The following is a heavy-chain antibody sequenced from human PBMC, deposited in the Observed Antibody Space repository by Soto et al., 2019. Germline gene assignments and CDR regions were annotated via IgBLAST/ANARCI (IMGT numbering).Heavy chain of an antibody. CDR2: ISGSGGST. V-gene: IGHV3-23*01. J-gene: IGHJ4*02. CDR3: AKDREDGFLEWLLYYFDY. D-gene: IGHD3-3*01. CDR1: GFTFSSYA. Sequence: EVQLLESGGGLVQPGGSLRLSCAASGFTFSSYAMSWVRQAPGKGLEWVSAISGSGGSTYYADSVKGRFTISRDNSKNTLYLQMNSLRAEDTAVYYCAKDREDGFLEWLLYYFDYWGQGTLVTVSS.